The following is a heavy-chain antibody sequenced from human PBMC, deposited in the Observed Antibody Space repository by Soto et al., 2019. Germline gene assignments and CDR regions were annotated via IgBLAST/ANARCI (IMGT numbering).Heavy chain of an antibody. D-gene: IGHD3-10*02. J-gene: IGHJ4*02. CDR2: IYDSGNMY. CDR3: ARVVHRGYFSVLTDF. V-gene: IGHV4-31*03. CDR1: GGSITSGGHY. Sequence: PSETLSLTCTVSGGSITSGGHYWGWIRQYPGKGLEWIGHIYDSGNMYFYNPSLKSRVTISADTSRNQFSLSLSSLTAADTAVYYCARVVHRGYFSVLTDFSGQGILLTLST.